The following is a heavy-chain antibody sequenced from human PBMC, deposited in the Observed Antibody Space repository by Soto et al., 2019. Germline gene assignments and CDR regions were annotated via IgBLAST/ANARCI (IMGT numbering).Heavy chain of an antibody. CDR1: GGSISSYY. J-gene: IGHJ5*02. CDR2: IYYSGSS. Sequence: QVQLRESGPGLVKPSETLSLTCTVSGGSISSYYWGWIRQPPGKGLEWIGYIYYSGSSNYNPSLKSRVTISLDTSKNQFSLKLTSVTAADTAVYYCARVPSSRYGNWFDPWGQGTLVTVSS. V-gene: IGHV4-59*01. D-gene: IGHD6-13*01. CDR3: ARVPSSRYGNWFDP.